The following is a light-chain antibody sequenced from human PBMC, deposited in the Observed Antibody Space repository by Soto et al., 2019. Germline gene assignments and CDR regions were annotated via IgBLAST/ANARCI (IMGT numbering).Light chain of an antibody. Sequence: DIQMTQSPSSLSASVGDRVTITCRASRSISTYLNWYQQTPGKAPKVLIYGASTLQGGVPSKFSGSGSGTDFTLAISSLQPEDFATYYCQQSYTTPWTFGQGTKVDIK. J-gene: IGKJ1*01. CDR1: RSISTY. V-gene: IGKV1-39*01. CDR3: QQSYTTPWT. CDR2: GAS.